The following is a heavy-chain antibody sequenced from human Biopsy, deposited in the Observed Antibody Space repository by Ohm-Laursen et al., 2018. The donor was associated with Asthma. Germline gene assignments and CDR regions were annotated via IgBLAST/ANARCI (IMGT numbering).Heavy chain of an antibody. J-gene: IGHJ6*02. Sequence: SVKVSCKASGDSFSNYAISWVRQAPGQGLEWMGGLIPVLGTPDHAQMFEGRVTITADESTSTAYMELSSLSSEDTAVYYCARGYSGSDRIVYYYSGLEVWGLGTTVTVSS. V-gene: IGHV1-69*13. CDR3: ARGYSGSDRIVYYYSGLEV. CDR2: LIPVLGTP. CDR1: GDSFSNYA. D-gene: IGHD5-12*01.